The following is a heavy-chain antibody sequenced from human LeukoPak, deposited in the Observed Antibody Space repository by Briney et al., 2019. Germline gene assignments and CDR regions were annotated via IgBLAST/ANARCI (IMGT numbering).Heavy chain of an antibody. V-gene: IGHV3-11*01. D-gene: IGHD4-23*01. Sequence: GGSLRLSCAASGFSFSDHFMTWIRQAPGKGPEWISYISGSGATYYADSVKGRFTISRDNAQNSLWLQMSSLRAEDTAVYYCARDPMYNGGNSGAFDFWGQGTLVTVSS. J-gene: IGHJ3*01. CDR3: ARDPMYNGGNSGAFDF. CDR2: ISGSGAT. CDR1: GFSFSDHF.